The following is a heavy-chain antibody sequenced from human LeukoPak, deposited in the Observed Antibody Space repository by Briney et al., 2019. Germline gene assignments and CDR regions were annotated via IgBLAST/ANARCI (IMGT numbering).Heavy chain of an antibody. CDR1: GGSISSYY. CDR3: ARGSLLYYYSYMDV. J-gene: IGHJ6*03. V-gene: IGHV4-59*12. Sequence: SETLSLTCTVSGGSISSYYWSWIRQPPGKGLEWIGYIYYSGSTNYNPSLKSRVTISVDTSKNQFSLKLSSVTAADTAVYYCARGSLLYYYSYMDVWGKGTTVTVSS. CDR2: IYYSGST. D-gene: IGHD3-10*01.